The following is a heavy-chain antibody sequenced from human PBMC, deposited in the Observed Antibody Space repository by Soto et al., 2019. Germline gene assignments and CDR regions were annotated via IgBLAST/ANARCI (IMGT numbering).Heavy chain of an antibody. V-gene: IGHV1-18*01. CDR1: GYTFTRYG. Sequence: QGHLVQSGAEVKKPGASVKVSCKASGYTFTRYGISWVRQAPGQGLEWMGWISGYNGDTNYAQNLPDTVTMNIDTSTNTAYMELRSLTSDATDVYYCAKKGRPPSYYCGLDVWGQGTTVTVSS. CDR3: AKKGRPPSYYCGLDV. J-gene: IGHJ6*02. CDR2: ISGYNGDT.